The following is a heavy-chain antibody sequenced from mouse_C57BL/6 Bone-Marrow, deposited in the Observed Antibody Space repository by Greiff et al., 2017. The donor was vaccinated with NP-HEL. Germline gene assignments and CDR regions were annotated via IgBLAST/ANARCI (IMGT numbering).Heavy chain of an antibody. V-gene: IGHV1-19*01. CDR3: ARGIYYGSSYGYWYFDV. CDR2: INPYNGGT. J-gene: IGHJ1*03. CDR1: GYTFTDYY. D-gene: IGHD1-1*01. Sequence: EVKLQQSGPVLVKPGASVKMSCKASGYTFTDYYMNWVKQSHGKSLEWIGVINPYNGGTSYNQKFKGKATLTVDKSSSTAYMELNSRTSEDSAVYYCARGIYYGSSYGYWYFDVWGTGTTVTVSS.